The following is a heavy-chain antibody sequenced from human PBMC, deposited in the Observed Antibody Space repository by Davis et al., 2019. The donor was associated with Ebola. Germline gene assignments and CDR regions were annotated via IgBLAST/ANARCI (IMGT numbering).Heavy chain of an antibody. CDR3: AREATLDYDSPYYYYYGMDV. V-gene: IGHV4-34*01. CDR2: INHSGST. CDR1: GGSFSGYY. J-gene: IGHJ6*02. Sequence: GSLRLSCAVYGGSFSGYYWSWIRQPPGKGLEWIGEINHSGSTNYNPSLKSRVTISVDTSKNQFSLKMNSVTAADTAVYYCAREATLDYDSPYYYYYGMDVWGQGTTVTVSS. D-gene: IGHD3-16*01.